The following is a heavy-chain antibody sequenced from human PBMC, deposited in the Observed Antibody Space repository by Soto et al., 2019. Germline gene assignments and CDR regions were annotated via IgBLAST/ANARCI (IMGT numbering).Heavy chain of an antibody. CDR1: GYTFTDYY. CDR2: MNPKSGGA. D-gene: IGHD5-18*01. Sequence: VASVKVSCKTSGYTFTDYYTQWVRQAPGQGLEWIGWMNPKSGGAYFAQKFQGRVTLTRDTSIGTAYIEVNSLTSDDTAVYFCTRENIENSDGLYDAFDIWGQGTPVTVSS. J-gene: IGHJ3*02. V-gene: IGHV1-2*02. CDR3: TRENIENSDGLYDAFDI.